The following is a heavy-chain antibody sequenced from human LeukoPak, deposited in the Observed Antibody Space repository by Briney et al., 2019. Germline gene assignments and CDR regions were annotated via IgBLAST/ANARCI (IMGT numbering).Heavy chain of an antibody. CDR1: GFTFSSYA. Sequence: PGGSLRLSCAASGFTFSSYAMSWVRQAPGKGLEWVSAISGSGGSTYYADSVKGRFTISRGNSKNTLYLQMNSLRAEDTAVYYCAKTPGLDYDSSGYEGYWGQGTLVTVSS. D-gene: IGHD3-22*01. V-gene: IGHV3-23*01. CDR2: ISGSGGST. CDR3: AKTPGLDYDSSGYEGY. J-gene: IGHJ4*02.